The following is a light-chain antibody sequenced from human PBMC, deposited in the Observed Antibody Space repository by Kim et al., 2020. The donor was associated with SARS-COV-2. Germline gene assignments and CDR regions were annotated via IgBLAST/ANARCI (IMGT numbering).Light chain of an antibody. V-gene: IGKV3-20*01. CDR3: HQYGNSPYT. CDR2: GAS. CDR1: QSVNNNY. J-gene: IGKJ2*01. Sequence: LSAGERATLSCRASQSVNNNYLAWYQQKPGQAPRLLIYGASTRATGTPDTFSGSGSVTDFTLTISRLESEDFAVYSCHQYGNSPYTFGQGTKLEI.